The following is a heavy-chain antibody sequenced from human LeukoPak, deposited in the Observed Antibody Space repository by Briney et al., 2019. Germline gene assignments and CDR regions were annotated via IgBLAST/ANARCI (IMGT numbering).Heavy chain of an antibody. CDR1: GYTFTSYA. V-gene: IGHV1-69*04. J-gene: IGHJ6*02. Sequence: SVKVSCKASGYTFTSYAMHWVRQAPGQGLEWMGRIIPILGIANYAQKFQGRVTITADKSTSTAYMELSSLRSEDTAVYYCARDRGANYYYYGMDVWGQGTTVTVSS. CDR3: ARDRGANYYYYGMDV. D-gene: IGHD4/OR15-4a*01. CDR2: IIPILGIA.